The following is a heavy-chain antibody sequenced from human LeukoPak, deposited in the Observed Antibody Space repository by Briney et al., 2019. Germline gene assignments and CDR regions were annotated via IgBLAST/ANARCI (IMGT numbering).Heavy chain of an antibody. CDR3: AGSYCSGGSCYAFDY. V-gene: IGHV3-21*01. Sequence: PGGSLRLSCAASGFTFSSYSMNWVRQAPGKGLEWVSCISKSSSYIDYAGSVKGRFTISRDNAKNSLYLQMNSLRAEDTAVYYCAGSYCSGGSCYAFDYWGQGTLVTVSS. D-gene: IGHD2-15*01. CDR1: GFTFSSYS. J-gene: IGHJ4*02. CDR2: ISKSSSYI.